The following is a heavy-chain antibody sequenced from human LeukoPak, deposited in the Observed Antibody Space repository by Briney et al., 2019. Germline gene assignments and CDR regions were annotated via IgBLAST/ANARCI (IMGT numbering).Heavy chain of an antibody. V-gene: IGHV4-59*01. CDR1: GGSISSYY. Sequence: SETLSLTCTVSGGSISSYYWSWIRQPPGKGLEWIGYIYYSGSTNYNPSLKSRVTISVDTSKNQFSLKLSSVTAADTAVYYCARVGDGSPAPLRELPSLPFDYWGQGTLVTVSS. CDR3: ARVGDGSPAPLRELPSLPFDY. CDR2: IYYSGST. D-gene: IGHD1-26*01. J-gene: IGHJ4*02.